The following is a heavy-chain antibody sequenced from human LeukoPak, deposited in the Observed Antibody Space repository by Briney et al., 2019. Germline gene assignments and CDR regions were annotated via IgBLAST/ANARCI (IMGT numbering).Heavy chain of an antibody. J-gene: IGHJ6*02. Sequence: GASVKVSCKASGGTFSSYAISWVRQAPGQGLEWMGGIIPIFGTANYAQKFQGRVTITADESTSAAYMELSSLRSEDTAVYYCARDQHGTHYYYYGMDVWGQGTTVTVSS. V-gene: IGHV1-69*13. CDR1: GGTFSSYA. CDR2: IIPIFGTA. CDR3: ARDQHGTHYYYYGMDV.